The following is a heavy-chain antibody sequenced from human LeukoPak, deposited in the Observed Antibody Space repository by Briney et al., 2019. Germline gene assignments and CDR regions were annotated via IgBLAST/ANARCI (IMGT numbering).Heavy chain of an antibody. CDR3: ARVPRYCSGGSCYHNDY. D-gene: IGHD2-15*01. CDR2: ISSSGSTI. V-gene: IGHV3-11*01. J-gene: IGHJ4*02. CDR1: GFTFSDYY. Sequence: GVSLRLSCTASGFTFSDYYMSWIRQAPGRGLEWVSYISSSGSTIDYADSVKGRFTISRDNTKNSLYLEMNSLRAEDTAVYYCARVPRYCSGGSCYHNDYWGQGTLVTVSS.